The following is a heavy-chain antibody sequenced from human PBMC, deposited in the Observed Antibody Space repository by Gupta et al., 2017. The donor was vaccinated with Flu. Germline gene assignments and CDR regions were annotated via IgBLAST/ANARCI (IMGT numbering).Heavy chain of an antibody. Sequence: EVQLLESGGGLVQPGGSLRLSCAASGFTFSSYAMSGVRQAPGKGLEWVSASSGRGGSTYYAESVKGRCTISRENSKNTLYLKMNSLRAEDTAGYYCAEYDYGGQGTLVTVSS. V-gene: IGHV3-23*01. J-gene: IGHJ4*02. CDR3: AEYDY. CDR2: SSGRGGST. CDR1: GFTFSSYA.